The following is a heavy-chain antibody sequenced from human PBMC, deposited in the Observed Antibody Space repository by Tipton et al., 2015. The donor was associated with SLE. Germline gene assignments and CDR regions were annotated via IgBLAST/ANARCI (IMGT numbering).Heavy chain of an antibody. CDR2: IGTAGDT. V-gene: IGHV3-13*04. CDR1: GFTFSSYD. J-gene: IGHJ6*03. Sequence: GSLRLSCAASGFTFSSYDMHWVRQATGKGLEWVSAIGTAGDTYYPGSVKGRFTISRENAKNSLYLQMNSLRAGDTAGYYCAREGIVGGYYYMDVWGKGTTVTVSS. D-gene: IGHD1-26*01. CDR3: AREGIVGGYYYMDV.